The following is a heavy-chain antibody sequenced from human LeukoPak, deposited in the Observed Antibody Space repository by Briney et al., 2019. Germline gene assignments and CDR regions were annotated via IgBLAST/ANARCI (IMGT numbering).Heavy chain of an antibody. J-gene: IGHJ4*02. CDR2: IYYSGST. V-gene: IGHV4-39*07. Sequence: PSGTLSLTCAVSGGSISSSSYYWGWIRQPPGKGLEWIGSIYYSGSTYYNPSLKSRVTISVDTSKNQFSLKLSSVTAADTAVYYCAVPCSSTSCYDYWGQGTLVTVSS. CDR3: AVPCSSTSCYDY. CDR1: GGSISSSSYY. D-gene: IGHD2-2*01.